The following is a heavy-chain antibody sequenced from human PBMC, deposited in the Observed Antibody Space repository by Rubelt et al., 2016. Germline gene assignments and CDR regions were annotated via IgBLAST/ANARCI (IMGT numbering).Heavy chain of an antibody. V-gene: IGHV4-31*03. J-gene: IGHJ4*02. CDR2: IYYSGST. CDR3: ARDSGSRIFDY. Sequence: QVQLQESGPGLVKPSQTLSLTCTVSGGSISSGGYYCSWIRQHPGKGLEWIGYIYYSGSTYYNPSLKIRVTISVDTSKNQFSLKLSSVTAADTAVYYCARDSGSRIFDYWGQGTLVTVSS. D-gene: IGHD2/OR15-2a*01. CDR1: GGSISSGGYY.